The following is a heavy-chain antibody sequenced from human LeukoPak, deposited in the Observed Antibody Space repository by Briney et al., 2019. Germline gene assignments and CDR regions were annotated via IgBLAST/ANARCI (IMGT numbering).Heavy chain of an antibody. J-gene: IGHJ4*02. CDR1: GGSISSYY. CDR2: IYYSGST. Sequence: SETLSLTCTVSGGSISSYYWSWIRQPPGKGLEWICYIYYSGSTKYNPSLKSRVTISVDTSKSQFSLKLTSVTAADTAVYYCARLGIGVVPSAMLGDYYFDYWGQGTLVTVSS. D-gene: IGHD2-2*01. CDR3: ARLGIGVVPSAMLGDYYFDY. V-gene: IGHV4-59*08.